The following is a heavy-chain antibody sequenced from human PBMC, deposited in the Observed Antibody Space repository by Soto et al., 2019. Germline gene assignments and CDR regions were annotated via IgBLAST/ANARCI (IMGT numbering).Heavy chain of an antibody. CDR2: IWYAESNK. CDR3: ATQSHSSSLRFDY. CDR1: GFTFSSYG. Sequence: QVQLVESGGGVVQPGRSLSLSCAASGFTFSSYGMHWVRQATVKGMEWVAVIWYAESNKYYADSVKRRFTISRDNSKNTLDLQMNSLSAEDTAVYYCATQSHSSSLRFDYWGQGTLVTVSS. D-gene: IGHD6-6*01. J-gene: IGHJ4*02. V-gene: IGHV3-33*01.